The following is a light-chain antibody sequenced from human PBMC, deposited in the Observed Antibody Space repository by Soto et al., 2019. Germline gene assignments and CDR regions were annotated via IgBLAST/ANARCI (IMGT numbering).Light chain of an antibody. J-gene: IGLJ1*01. CDR1: SSDVGGYNY. CDR3: SSYTSSSPYV. Sequence: QSALTQPASVSGSPGQSITIACTGTSSDVGGYNYVSWYQQYPGKAPRLVISDVSNRPSGVSNRFSGSKSGNSASLTISGLQAEDEAHYYCSSYTSSSPYVFGTGTKVTVL. V-gene: IGLV2-14*01. CDR2: DVS.